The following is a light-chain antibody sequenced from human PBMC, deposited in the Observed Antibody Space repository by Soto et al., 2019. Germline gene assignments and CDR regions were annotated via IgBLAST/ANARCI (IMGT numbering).Light chain of an antibody. V-gene: IGKV1-9*01. CDR3: QHRHSYPIT. Sequence: DIQLTQSPSFLSASVGDRVTITCRASQDINTYLAWYQQQPGKAPKLLIHTASTLQSGVPSRFSGSGSGTEFTLTISSLQPEDFASYYCQHRHSYPITFGQGTRLDI. J-gene: IGKJ5*01. CDR2: TAS. CDR1: QDINTY.